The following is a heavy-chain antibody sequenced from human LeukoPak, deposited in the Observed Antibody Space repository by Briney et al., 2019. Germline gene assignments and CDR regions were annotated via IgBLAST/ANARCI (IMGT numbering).Heavy chain of an antibody. Sequence: GASVKVSCKASGYTFTSYGISWVRQAPGQGLEWMGWISAYNGNTNYAQKLQGRVTMTTDTSTSTAYMELRSLRSDDTAVYYCARDRGQWLAKGAFEDYWGQGTLVTVSS. V-gene: IGHV1-18*01. CDR1: GYTFTSYG. CDR2: ISAYNGNT. CDR3: ARDRGQWLAKGAFEDY. D-gene: IGHD6-19*01. J-gene: IGHJ4*02.